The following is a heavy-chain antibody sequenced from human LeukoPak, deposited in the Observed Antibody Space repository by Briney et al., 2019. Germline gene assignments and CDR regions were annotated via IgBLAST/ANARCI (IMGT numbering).Heavy chain of an antibody. V-gene: IGHV1-18*01. CDR1: GYTFTTYG. CDR3: ARAWYDILTGYYPW. Sequence: GASVKVSCKASGYTFTTYGISWVRQAPGQGLEWMGWISAYNGNTNYAQKFQGRVTMTTDTSTSTAYMELRSLRSDDTAVYYCARAWYDILTGYYPWWGQGTLVTVSS. J-gene: IGHJ4*02. CDR2: ISAYNGNT. D-gene: IGHD3-9*01.